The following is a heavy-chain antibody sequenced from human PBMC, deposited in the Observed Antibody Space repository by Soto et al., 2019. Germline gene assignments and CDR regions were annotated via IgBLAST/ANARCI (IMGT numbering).Heavy chain of an antibody. D-gene: IGHD2-15*01. V-gene: IGHV1-3*01. CDR1: GYTFTSYA. Sequence: QVQLVQSGAEVKKPGASVKVSCKASGYTFTSYAMHWVRQAPGQRLEWMGWINAGNGNTKYSQKFQGRVTITRDTSASKAYMELRSLRSEDTAVYDGARASPYGGRRYYFDYWGQGTLVTVSS. CDR3: ARASPYGGRRYYFDY. CDR2: INAGNGNT. J-gene: IGHJ4*02.